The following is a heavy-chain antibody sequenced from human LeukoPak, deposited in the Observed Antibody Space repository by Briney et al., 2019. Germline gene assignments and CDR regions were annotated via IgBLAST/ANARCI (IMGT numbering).Heavy chain of an antibody. V-gene: IGHV3-23*01. CDR1: GFTFSSYA. Sequence: PGGSLRLSCAASGFTFSSYAMSWVRQAPGKGLEWVSVISGSGGSTYYADSVKGRFTISRDNSKNTLYLQMNSLRAEDTAVYYCAKDGRDNYYDSSSHDYWGQGTLVTVSS. CDR3: AKDGRDNYYDSSSHDY. D-gene: IGHD3-22*01. CDR2: ISGSGGST. J-gene: IGHJ4*02.